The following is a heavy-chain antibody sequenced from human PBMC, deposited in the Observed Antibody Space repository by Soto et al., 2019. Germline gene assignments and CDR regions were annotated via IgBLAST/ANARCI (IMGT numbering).Heavy chain of an antibody. V-gene: IGHV3-30*18. D-gene: IGHD3-22*01. J-gene: IGHJ4*02. CDR1: GFTFSSYG. Sequence: LRLSCAASGFTFSSYGMHWVRQAPGKGLEWVAVISYDGSNKYYADSVKGRFTISRDNSKNTLYLQMNSLRAEDTAVYYCAKDRYYYDSSGYYDYWGQGTLVTVSS. CDR2: ISYDGSNK. CDR3: AKDRYYYDSSGYYDY.